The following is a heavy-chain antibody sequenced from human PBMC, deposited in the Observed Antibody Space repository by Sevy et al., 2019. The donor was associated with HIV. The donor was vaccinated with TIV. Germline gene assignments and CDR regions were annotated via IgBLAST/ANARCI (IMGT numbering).Heavy chain of an antibody. J-gene: IGHJ4*02. V-gene: IGHV3-7*04. CDR1: GFTFSSYW. CDR2: IKQDGSEK. Sequence: GGSLRLSCAASGFTFSSYWMSWVRQAPGKGLEWVANIKQDGSEKYYVDSVKGRLTISRDNAKNSLYLQMNSLRAEDTAVYYCARGISRYYFDYWGQGTLVTVSS. CDR3: ARGISRYYFDY.